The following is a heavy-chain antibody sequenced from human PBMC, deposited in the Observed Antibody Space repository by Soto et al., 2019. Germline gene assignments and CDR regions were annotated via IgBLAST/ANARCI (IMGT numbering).Heavy chain of an antibody. CDR2: INPNSGGT. CDR1: GYTFTGYY. CDR3: ARNHCTNGVCYDFDY. D-gene: IGHD2-8*01. J-gene: IGHJ4*02. Sequence: ASVKVSCKASGYTFTGYYMHWVRQAPGQGLEWMGWINPNSGGTNYAQKFQGRVTMTRDTSISTAYMELSRLRSDDTAVYYCARNHCTNGVCYDFDYWGQGTLVTVSS. V-gene: IGHV1-2*02.